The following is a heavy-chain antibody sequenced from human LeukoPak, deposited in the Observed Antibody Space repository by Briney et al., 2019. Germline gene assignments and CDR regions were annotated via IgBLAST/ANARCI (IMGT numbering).Heavy chain of an antibody. CDR1: GDSIRTSSYY. CDR3: ARHGNYYYYMDV. D-gene: IGHD1-1*01. Sequence: PSETLSLTCTVSGDSIRTSSYYWSWIRQSPGKGLEWIGSIFYSGSTYYKPSLESRVTVSVDTSKNQFSLKLSSVTAADTAVYYCARHGNYYYYMDVWGKGTTVTVSS. V-gene: IGHV4-39*01. J-gene: IGHJ6*03. CDR2: IFYSGST.